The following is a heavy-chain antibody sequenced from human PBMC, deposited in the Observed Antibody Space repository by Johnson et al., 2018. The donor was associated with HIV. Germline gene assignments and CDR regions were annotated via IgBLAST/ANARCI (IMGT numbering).Heavy chain of an antibody. D-gene: IGHD6-19*01. Sequence: VQLVESGGGLVQPGGSLRLSCAASGFTFSSYAMSWVRQAPGKGLEWVSSIALGGATHYSDSVKGRFTISREDAKTSIFLQMNSLSAGYTAVYYCANIAVVYALDIWGQGTMVTVSS. CDR3: ANIAVVYALDI. V-gene: IGHV3-23*04. J-gene: IGHJ3*02. CDR2: IALGGAT. CDR1: GFTFSSYA.